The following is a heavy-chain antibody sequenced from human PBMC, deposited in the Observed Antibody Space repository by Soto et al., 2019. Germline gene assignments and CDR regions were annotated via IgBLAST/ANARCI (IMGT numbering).Heavy chain of an antibody. Sequence: ASVKVSCKASGYILSNYGISWMRQVPGQGLEWMGWISAYNGNTNYAQKFQGRVTLTTDTSTNTAYMELRSLRSDDTAVYYCARASGGGVGTTSYWGQGTLVTVS. CDR1: GYILSNYG. D-gene: IGHD1-26*01. V-gene: IGHV1-18*01. J-gene: IGHJ4*02. CDR2: ISAYNGNT. CDR3: ARASGGGVGTTSY.